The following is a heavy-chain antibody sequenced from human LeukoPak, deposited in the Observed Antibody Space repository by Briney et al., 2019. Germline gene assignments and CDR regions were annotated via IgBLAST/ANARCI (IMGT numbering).Heavy chain of an antibody. CDR2: ISYDGYDK. V-gene: IGHV3-30-3*01. CDR1: GFTFNDYA. CDR3: ARDFFPIVDSTWYEIGY. J-gene: IGHJ4*02. D-gene: IGHD2-21*01. Sequence: GGSLRLSCAAAGFTFNDYAMYWVRQAPGKGLEWVTLISYDGYDKSYADSVRGRFTISRDNSRNTLYLQMDSLRSEDTAVYYCARDFFPIVDSTWYEIGYWGQGTLVTVSS.